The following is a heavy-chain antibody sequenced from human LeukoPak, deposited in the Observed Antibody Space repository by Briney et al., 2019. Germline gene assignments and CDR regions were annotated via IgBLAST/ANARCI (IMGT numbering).Heavy chain of an antibody. Sequence: GGSLRLSCAASGFTFSSYGRRWVRQAPGKGLEWVAFIRYDGRNKYYADSVKGRFTISRDNAKNSLYLQMNSLRAEDTAVYYCAELGITMIGGVWGKGTTVTISS. J-gene: IGHJ6*04. CDR3: AELGITMIGGV. CDR2: IRYDGRNK. V-gene: IGHV3-30*02. CDR1: GFTFSSYG. D-gene: IGHD3-10*02.